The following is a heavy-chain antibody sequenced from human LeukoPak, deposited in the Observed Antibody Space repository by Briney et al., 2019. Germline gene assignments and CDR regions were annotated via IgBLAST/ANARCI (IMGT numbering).Heavy chain of an antibody. D-gene: IGHD1-26*01. V-gene: IGHV3-33*08. Sequence: HPGESLRLSCGASGLTVSSYGMSWVRQAPGKGLEWVAVVWYDGSNIHYVDSVKGRFTISRDNSKSTLYLQMNSLAAEDTAVYYCARGGYSGTYYFDYWGQGTLVTVSS. CDR1: GLTVSSYG. CDR3: ARGGYSGTYYFDY. J-gene: IGHJ4*02. CDR2: VWYDGSNI.